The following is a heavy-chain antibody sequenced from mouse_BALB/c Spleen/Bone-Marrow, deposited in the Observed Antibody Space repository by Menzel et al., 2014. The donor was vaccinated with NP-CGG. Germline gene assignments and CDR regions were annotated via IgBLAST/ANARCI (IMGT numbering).Heavy chain of an antibody. V-gene: IGHV1-4*01. Sequence: VQGVESGAELARPGASVRMSCKASGYSFTSYTMHWLKQRPGQGLEWIAYIVPSSAYSNYNQKFKDEATLTADRSSSTAYMQLSSLTSEDSAVYYCAREGSYDGRSGHFDYWGPGTTLTVSS. D-gene: IGHD2-3*01. CDR3: AREGSYDGRSGHFDY. CDR2: IVPSSAYS. J-gene: IGHJ2*01. CDR1: GYSFTSYT.